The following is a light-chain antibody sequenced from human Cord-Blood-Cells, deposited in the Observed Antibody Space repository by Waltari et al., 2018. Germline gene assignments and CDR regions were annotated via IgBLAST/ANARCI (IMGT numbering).Light chain of an antibody. Sequence: EIVLTQSPGTLSLSPGERATLSCRASQSVSSSYLAWYQQKPGQAPRLLIYGASSRATGIPDRFSGSGSGTDFTLTISRLGPEDFAVYYCQQYGSWTFGQVTKVEIK. CDR2: GAS. CDR3: QQYGSWT. V-gene: IGKV3-20*01. J-gene: IGKJ1*01. CDR1: QSVSSSY.